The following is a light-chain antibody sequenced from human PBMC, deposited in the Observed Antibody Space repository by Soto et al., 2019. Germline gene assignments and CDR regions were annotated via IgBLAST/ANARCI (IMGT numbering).Light chain of an antibody. CDR1: SSDVGGYNY. CDR3: GSYTSSSSLGV. V-gene: IGLV2-14*01. CDR2: EVS. J-gene: IGLJ3*02. Sequence: QLVLTQPASVSGSPGQSITISCTGTSSDVGGYNYVSWYQQHPGKAPKLIIYEVSNRPSGVSNRFSGSKSGNTASLTISGLQAEDEADYYCGSYTSSSSLGVFGGGTKVTVL.